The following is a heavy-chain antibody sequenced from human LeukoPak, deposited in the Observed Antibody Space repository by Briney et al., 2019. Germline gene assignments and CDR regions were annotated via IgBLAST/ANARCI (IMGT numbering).Heavy chain of an antibody. J-gene: IGHJ4*02. CDR2: IYFSGST. D-gene: IGHD1-14*01. Sequence: PSQTLSLTCTVSGVSVGSGDYFWSWIRQPPGKGLGCIGYIYFSGSTDSNPSLESRVTVSIDTSKNQFSLKLRSVTAADTAVYYCTRNASPDYWGKGLLVTVSS. CDR3: TRNASPDY. CDR1: GVSVGSGDYF. V-gene: IGHV4-30-4*08.